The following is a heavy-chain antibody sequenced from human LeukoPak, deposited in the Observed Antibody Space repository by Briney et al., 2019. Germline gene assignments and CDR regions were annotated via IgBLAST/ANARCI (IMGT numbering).Heavy chain of an antibody. Sequence: GSVKVSCKASGYTFTSYTMNWVRQAPGQGLEWMGWISTNTGNPTYAQDFTGQFVFSLDTSVSTAYLQISSLKAEDTAVYYCARGPPIQDYGDYFRFDPWGQGTLVTVSS. CDR2: ISTNTGNP. D-gene: IGHD4-17*01. J-gene: IGHJ5*02. CDR3: ARGPPIQDYGDYFRFDP. V-gene: IGHV7-4-1*02. CDR1: GYTFTSYT.